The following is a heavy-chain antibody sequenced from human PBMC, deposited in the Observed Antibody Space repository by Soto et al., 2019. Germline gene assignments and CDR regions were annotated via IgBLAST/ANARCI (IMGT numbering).Heavy chain of an antibody. CDR1: GGSISSYY. D-gene: IGHD2-15*01. Sequence: SETLSLTCTVSGGSISSYYWSWIRQPPGKGLEWIGYIYYSGSTNYNPSLKSRVTISVDTSKNQFSLKLSSVTAADTAVYYCARLTGYCSGGSCYSGSHFDYWGQGTLVTVSS. V-gene: IGHV4-59*01. J-gene: IGHJ4*02. CDR2: IYYSGST. CDR3: ARLTGYCSGGSCYSGSHFDY.